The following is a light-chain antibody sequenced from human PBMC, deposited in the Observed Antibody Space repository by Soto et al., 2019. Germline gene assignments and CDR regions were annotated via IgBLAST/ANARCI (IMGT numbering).Light chain of an antibody. Sequence: QALLTQPASSSSTPGQTVTISCSGSSSNIGTFYVYWYQHLPGTAPKLLIYLGDQRASGVSDRFSGSKSGTSASLAINGLRSDDEADYYCAAWDDNLNAYVFRSGTKVNVL. CDR3: AAWDDNLNAYV. J-gene: IGLJ1*01. CDR1: SSNIGTFY. CDR2: LGD. V-gene: IGLV1-47*02.